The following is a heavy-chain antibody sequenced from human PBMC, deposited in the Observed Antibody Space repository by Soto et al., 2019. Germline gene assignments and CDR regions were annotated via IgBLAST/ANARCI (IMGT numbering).Heavy chain of an antibody. Sequence: GGSLRLSCAASGFTFSGYAMTWVRQAPGKGLEWVSSISGSSGGTYYADSVKGRFTISRDNSKNTLFLQMNSLRAEDTAVYYCARDSAGFDYWGQGTLVTVSS. D-gene: IGHD1-26*01. J-gene: IGHJ4*02. CDR3: ARDSAGFDY. CDR2: ISGSSGGT. CDR1: GFTFSGYA. V-gene: IGHV3-23*01.